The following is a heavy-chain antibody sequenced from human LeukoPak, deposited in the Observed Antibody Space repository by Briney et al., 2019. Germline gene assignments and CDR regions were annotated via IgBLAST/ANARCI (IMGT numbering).Heavy chain of an antibody. D-gene: IGHD3-10*01. J-gene: IGHJ6*02. CDR2: INHSGST. V-gene: IGHV4-34*01. Sequence: PSETLSLTCAVYGVSFSGYYWSWIRQPPGKGLEWIGEINHSGSTNYNPSLKSRVTISVDTSKNQFSLKLSSVTAADMAVYYCARLNGGSYASGSYSNYYYYAMDVWGQGTTVTVSS. CDR1: GVSFSGYY. CDR3: ARLNGGSYASGSYSNYYYYAMDV.